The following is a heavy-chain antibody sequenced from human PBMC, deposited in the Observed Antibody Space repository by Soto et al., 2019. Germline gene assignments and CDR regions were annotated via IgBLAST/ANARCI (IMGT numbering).Heavy chain of an antibody. CDR3: ARELFTMVRGAVDY. V-gene: IGHV4-4*02. J-gene: IGHJ4*02. Sequence: FETLSLPRAVFGGSISNSGWWRGVRQPPGKGLECIGEIYHSGSPNYNPSLKSRVTISVDKSKNQFSLKLSSVTAADTAVYYCARELFTMVRGAVDYWGQGTLVTVSS. D-gene: IGHD3-10*01. CDR2: IYHSGSP. CDR1: GGSISNSGW.